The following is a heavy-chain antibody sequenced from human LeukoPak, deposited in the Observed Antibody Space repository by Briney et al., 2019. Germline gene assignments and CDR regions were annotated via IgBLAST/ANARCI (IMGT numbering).Heavy chain of an antibody. J-gene: IGHJ4*02. Sequence: MTGGSLSLSCTTSGLTFSNSDMTWVRQAPGKGLEWVPSITTTSSYIYYADSVRGRFTVSRDNARNSLYLQMDSLRPEDTAVYYCARGRDSSGYYPLFPLPFDYWGQGTLVTVSS. CDR1: GLTFSNSD. CDR3: ARGRDSSGYYPLFPLPFDY. D-gene: IGHD3-22*01. CDR2: ITTTSSYI. V-gene: IGHV3-21*01.